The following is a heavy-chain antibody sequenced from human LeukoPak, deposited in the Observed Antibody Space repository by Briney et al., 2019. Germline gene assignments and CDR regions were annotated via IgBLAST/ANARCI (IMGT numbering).Heavy chain of an antibody. J-gene: IGHJ4*02. V-gene: IGHV3-7*01. Sequence: TGGSLRLSCAASGFTFSSYWMSWVRQAPGKGLEWVANIKQDGSEKYYVDSVKGRFTISRDNAKNSLYLQMNSLSAEDTAVYYCARDGGYADLCYFDYWGQGTLVTVSS. CDR3: ARDGGYADLCYFDY. CDR1: GFTFSSYW. CDR2: IKQDGSEK. D-gene: IGHD5-18*01.